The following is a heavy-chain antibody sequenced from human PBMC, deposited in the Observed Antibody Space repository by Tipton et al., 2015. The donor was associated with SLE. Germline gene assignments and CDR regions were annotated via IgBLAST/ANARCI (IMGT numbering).Heavy chain of an antibody. V-gene: IGHV4-59*01. CDR2: IYYSGST. J-gene: IGHJ5*02. CDR1: GGSISSYY. CDR3: ARVPWYDILTGYYGWFDP. D-gene: IGHD3-9*01. Sequence: LRLSCTVSGGSISSYYWSWIRQPPGKGLEWIGYIYYSGSTNYNPSLKSRVTISVDTSKNQFSLKLSSVTAADTAVYYCARVPWYDILTGYYGWFDPRGQGTLVTVSS.